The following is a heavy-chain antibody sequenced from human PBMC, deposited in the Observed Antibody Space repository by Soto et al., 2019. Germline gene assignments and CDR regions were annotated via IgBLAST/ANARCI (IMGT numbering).Heavy chain of an antibody. CDR1: GCSIISGHC. CDR2: IYESGIT. V-gene: IGHV4-4*02. J-gene: IGHJ6*02. Sequence: PSETLSLTCAVSGCSIISGHCWTCVRQSPGKGLEWVGEIYESGITNYNPSLNGRLSISMDQSKNQFSLKLTSVTAADTALYFCARGFSMSDTSDKDRFYFYYGLNVWGQGTTVTVSS. D-gene: IGHD3-10*02. CDR3: ARGFSMSDTSDKDRFYFYYGLNV.